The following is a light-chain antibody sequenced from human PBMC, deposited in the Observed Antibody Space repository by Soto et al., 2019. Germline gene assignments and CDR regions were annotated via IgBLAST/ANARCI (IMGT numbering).Light chain of an antibody. J-gene: IGLJ2*01. CDR1: TSDVGSYHNF. Sequence: QSALTQPASVSGSPGQSITISCTGTTSDVGSYHNFVSWYQQHPGKAPKIMIYEGNKRPSGVSDRFSSSKSGNTASLTISGLQAEDEADYYCSSYAVNSTWVFGGGTKVTVL. CDR3: SSYAVNSTWV. V-gene: IGLV2-23*01. CDR2: EGN.